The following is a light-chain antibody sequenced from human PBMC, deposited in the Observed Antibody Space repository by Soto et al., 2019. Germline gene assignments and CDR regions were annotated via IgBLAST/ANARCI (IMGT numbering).Light chain of an antibody. Sequence: SVLTQPASVSGSPGQSITISCTGTSSDVGGYTYVSWYQHHPGKAPKLMIYEVSNRPSGVSNRFSGSKSGNTASLTISGLQAEDEADYYCSSYTSSSTYVFGTGTKV. CDR1: SSDVGGYTY. CDR3: SSYTSSSTYV. V-gene: IGLV2-14*01. CDR2: EVS. J-gene: IGLJ1*01.